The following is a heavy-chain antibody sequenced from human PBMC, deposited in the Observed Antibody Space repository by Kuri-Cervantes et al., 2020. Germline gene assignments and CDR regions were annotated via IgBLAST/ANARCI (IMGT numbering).Heavy chain of an antibody. V-gene: IGHV3-30*19. D-gene: IGHD3-22*01. CDR1: GFTFSSYG. J-gene: IGHJ4*02. CDR3: ARQAGYDSSGYYLNYFDY. Sequence: GESLKISCAASGFTFSSYGMHWVRQAPGKGLEWVAVIWYDGSNKYYADSVKGRFTISRDNSKNTLYLQMNSLRAEDTAVYYCARQAGYDSSGYYLNYFDYWGQGTLVTVSS. CDR2: IWYDGSNK.